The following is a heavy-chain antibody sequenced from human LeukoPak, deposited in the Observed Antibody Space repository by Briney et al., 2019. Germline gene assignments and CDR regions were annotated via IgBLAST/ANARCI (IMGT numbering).Heavy chain of an antibody. D-gene: IGHD6-19*01. CDR2: ISGVSDAI. CDR1: GFTFSSFA. Sequence: GGSLRLSCAASGFTFSSFAMAWFRQAPGKGLKWVALISGVSDAIHYADSVKGRFIISRDNSKSTLFLQMNGLRADDSAIYYCAKESKWLPSYWGQGTRVTVSS. J-gene: IGHJ4*02. V-gene: IGHV3-23*01. CDR3: AKESKWLPSY.